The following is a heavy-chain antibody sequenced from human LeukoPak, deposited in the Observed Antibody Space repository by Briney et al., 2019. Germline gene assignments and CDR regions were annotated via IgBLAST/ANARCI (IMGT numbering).Heavy chain of an antibody. D-gene: IGHD6-13*01. CDR1: GFTFSSYW. V-gene: IGHV3-7*01. J-gene: IGHJ4*02. CDR3: TRDEAAATD. CDR2: IKHDGREK. Sequence: PGGSLRLSCAGSGFTFSSYWMSWIRQAPGKGPEWVANIKHDGREKHYVDSVKGRFTISRDNAKNSLYLQMNSLRAEDTAIYYCTRDEAAATDWGQGALVTVSS.